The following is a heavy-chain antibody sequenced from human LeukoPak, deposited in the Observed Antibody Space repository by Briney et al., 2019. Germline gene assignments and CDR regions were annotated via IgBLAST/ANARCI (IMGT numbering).Heavy chain of an antibody. D-gene: IGHD1/OR15-1a*01. CDR2: ISSSSSYI. J-gene: IGHJ6*02. CDR3: GRIAINANNGMDV. V-gene: IGHV3-21*01. CDR1: GFTFSSYS. Sequence: GGYLRLSCAASGFTFSSYSMNWVRQAPGKGLECVSSISSSSSYIYYADSVKGRFTISRDNAKNSLYLQMNSLRAEDTAVYYCGRIAINANNGMDVWGQGTTVTVSS.